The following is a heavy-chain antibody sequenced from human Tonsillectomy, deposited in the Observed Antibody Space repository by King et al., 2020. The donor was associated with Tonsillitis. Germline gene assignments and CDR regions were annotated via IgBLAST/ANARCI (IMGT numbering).Heavy chain of an antibody. CDR2: ISYDRSNK. CDR1: GFTFSSYA. Sequence: QLVQSGGGVVQPGRSLRLSCAASGFTFSSYAMHWVRQAPGKGLEWVAVISYDRSNKYYADSVKGRFTISRDNSKNTLYLQMNSLRAEDTAVYYCARDPGTKYYFDYWGQGTLVTVSS. V-gene: IGHV3-30*04. J-gene: IGHJ4*02. CDR3: ARDPGTKYYFDY.